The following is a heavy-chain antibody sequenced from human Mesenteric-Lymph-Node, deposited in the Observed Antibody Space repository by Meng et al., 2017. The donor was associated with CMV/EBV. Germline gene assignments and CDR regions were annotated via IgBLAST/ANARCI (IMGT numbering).Heavy chain of an antibody. CDR3: AHRASSCSGGSCYRSGRGYFDY. V-gene: IGHV2-5*02. D-gene: IGHD2-15*01. Sequence: VGVGWLRQPPGKALEWLGVIYWDDDKRYSPSLKTSLTITKDTSKNQVVLTMTNTDPMDTATYYCAHRASSCSGGSCYRSGRGYFDYWGPGTLVTVSS. CDR2: IYWDDDK. CDR1: VG. J-gene: IGHJ4*02.